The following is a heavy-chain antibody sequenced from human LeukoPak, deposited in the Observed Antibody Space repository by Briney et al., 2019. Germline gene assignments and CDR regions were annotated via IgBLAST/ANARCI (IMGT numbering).Heavy chain of an antibody. CDR1: GGSISSGVYY. D-gene: IGHD3-10*01. V-gene: IGHV4-31*03. CDR3: ARGVRGLRGAFDI. CDR2: IYYSGST. J-gene: IGHJ3*02. Sequence: SQTLSLTCTVSGGSISSGVYYWSWIRQHPGKGLEWIGYIYYSGSTYSNPSLKSRLTMSVDISKNQFSLKLSSVTAADTAVYYCARGVRGLRGAFDIWGQGTMVTVSS.